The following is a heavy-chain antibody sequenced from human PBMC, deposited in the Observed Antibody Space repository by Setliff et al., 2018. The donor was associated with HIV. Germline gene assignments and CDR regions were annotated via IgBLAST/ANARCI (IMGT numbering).Heavy chain of an antibody. V-gene: IGHV3-23*01. CDR3: ASPYCSSPSCYVDYYYYGLDL. D-gene: IGHD2-2*01. J-gene: IGHJ6*02. CDR2: ISSSGGTT. Sequence: PGGSLRLSCAASGFTFSSYAMYWVRQAPGEGLEWVSGISSSGGTTYYADSVKGRFTISRDNTKNSLYLQMNSLRAEDTAVYYCASPYCSSPSCYVDYYYYGLDLWGQGTTVTVSS. CDR1: GFTFSSYA.